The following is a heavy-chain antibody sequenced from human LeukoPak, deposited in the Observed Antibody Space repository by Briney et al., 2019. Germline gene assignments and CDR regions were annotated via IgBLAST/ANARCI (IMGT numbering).Heavy chain of an antibody. D-gene: IGHD6-13*01. CDR1: GGSISSHY. V-gene: IGHV4-59*11. CDR2: IHYSGTP. CDR3: ARGVYIAATQYGY. Sequence: SETLSLTCTVAGGSISSHYWSWIRHPPGKGLEWDGSIHYSGTPNYNPSLKSRVTISVDTSKIQFSLKLSSVTAADTAVYYCARGVYIAATQYGYWGQGTLVTVSS. J-gene: IGHJ4*02.